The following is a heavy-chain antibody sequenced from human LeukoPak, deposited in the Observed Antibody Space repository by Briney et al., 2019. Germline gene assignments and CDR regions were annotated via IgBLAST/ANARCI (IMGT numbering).Heavy chain of an antibody. J-gene: IGHJ4*02. Sequence: GRSLRLSCAASGFPFNTYSMHWVRQAPGKGLEWVAVIWYDGSNKYYADSVKGRFTISRDNSKNTLYLQMNSLRAEDTAVYYCARESGEWSDYYFDYWGQGTLVTVSS. V-gene: IGHV3-33*08. D-gene: IGHD3-10*01. CDR1: GFPFNTYS. CDR2: IWYDGSNK. CDR3: ARESGEWSDYYFDY.